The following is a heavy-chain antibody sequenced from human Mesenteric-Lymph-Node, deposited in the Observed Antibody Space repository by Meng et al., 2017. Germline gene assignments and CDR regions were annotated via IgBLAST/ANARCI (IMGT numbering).Heavy chain of an antibody. CDR1: GFTFDDYA. J-gene: IGHJ3*02. Sequence: GESLKISCAASGFTFDDYAMHWVRQAPGKGLEWVSLISWDGGSTYYADSVKGRFTISRDNSKNSLYLQMNSLRAEDTALYYCAKGGGYSGYDVDAFDIWGQGTMVTVSS. CDR3: AKGGGYSGYDVDAFDI. V-gene: IGHV3-43D*03. D-gene: IGHD5-12*01. CDR2: ISWDGGST.